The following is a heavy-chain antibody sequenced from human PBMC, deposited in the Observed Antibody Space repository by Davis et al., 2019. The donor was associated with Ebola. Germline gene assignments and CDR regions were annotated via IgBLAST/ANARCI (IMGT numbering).Heavy chain of an antibody. J-gene: IGHJ4*02. CDR2: VSYDGNTE. CDR1: GFTFTNYG. CDR3: AKEAADCGGDFNSLCDS. Sequence: GGSLRLSCAASGFTFTNYGMHWVRQAPGKGLEWVAVVSYDGNTEYYADSVKGRFTISRDNAKNSLYLQMNSLRDEDTAVYYCAKEAADCGGDFNSLCDSWGQGTLVTVSS. V-gene: IGHV3-30*18. D-gene: IGHD2-21*01.